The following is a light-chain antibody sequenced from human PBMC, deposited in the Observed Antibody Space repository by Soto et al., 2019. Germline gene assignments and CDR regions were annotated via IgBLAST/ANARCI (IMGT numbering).Light chain of an antibody. CDR3: QTWGTGIVV. V-gene: IGLV4-69*01. CDR1: SGHSNYA. Sequence: QLVLTQSPSASASLGASVKFTCTLSSGHSNYAIAWHQQQPEKGPRYLMKVKSDGSHIKGDGIPDRFSGSSSGTDRYLTISSLQSEDEADYYCQTWGTGIVVFGGGTKLT. CDR2: VKSDGSH. J-gene: IGLJ2*01.